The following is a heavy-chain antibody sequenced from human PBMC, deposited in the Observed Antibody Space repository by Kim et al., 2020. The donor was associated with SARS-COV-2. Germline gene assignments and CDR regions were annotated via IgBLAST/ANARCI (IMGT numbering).Heavy chain of an antibody. V-gene: IGHV3-74*01. Sequence: RFTISRDNAKNTLYLQMNSLRAEGTAVYYCARDGSIVGATVYYYYGMDVWGQGTTVTVSS. J-gene: IGHJ6*02. CDR3: ARDGSIVGATVYYYYGMDV. D-gene: IGHD1-26*01.